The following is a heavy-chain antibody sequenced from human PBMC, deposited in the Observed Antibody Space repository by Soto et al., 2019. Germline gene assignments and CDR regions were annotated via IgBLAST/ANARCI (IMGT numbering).Heavy chain of an antibody. D-gene: IGHD3-22*01. Sequence: QFQLREPGPDLVNPSRTLPLTSTFSVASIAGGISTWGGIRPTPGKGLEWIGYIFSSGSTYYNPSLRSRVTISADTSKNQFSLRLSSVTAADTAVYYCVRDYDYDTSRNDAFDIWGQGTMVTVSS. CDR1: VASIAGGIST. CDR3: VRDYDYDTSRNDAFDI. CDR2: IFSSGST. J-gene: IGHJ3*02. V-gene: IGHV4-31*03.